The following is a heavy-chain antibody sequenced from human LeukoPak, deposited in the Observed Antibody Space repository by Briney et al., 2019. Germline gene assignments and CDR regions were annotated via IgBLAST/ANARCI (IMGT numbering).Heavy chain of an antibody. CDR2: ISGSGGST. V-gene: IGHV3-23*01. CDR1: GFTFSSYG. D-gene: IGHD3-22*01. J-gene: IGHJ4*02. CDR3: AKVYGDSSGYTLDY. Sequence: GGSLRLSCAASGFTFSSYGMSWVRQAPGKGLEWVSAISGSGGSTYYAESVKGRFTISRDNSKNTLYLQMNSLRAEDTAVYYCAKVYGDSSGYTLDYWGQGTLVTVSS.